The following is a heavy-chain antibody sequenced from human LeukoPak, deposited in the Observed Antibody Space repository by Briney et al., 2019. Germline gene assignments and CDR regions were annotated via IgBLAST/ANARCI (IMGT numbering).Heavy chain of an antibody. CDR2: IYYSGST. CDR1: GGSISSGGHY. Sequence: SETLSLTCTVSGGSISSGGHYWSWIRQHPGKGLEWIGYIYYSGSTYYNPSLKSRVTISVDTSKNQFSLKLSSVTAADTAVYYCARVGYDISTGYYLIDYWGQGTLVTVSS. J-gene: IGHJ4*02. V-gene: IGHV4-31*03. D-gene: IGHD3-9*01. CDR3: ARVGYDISTGYYLIDY.